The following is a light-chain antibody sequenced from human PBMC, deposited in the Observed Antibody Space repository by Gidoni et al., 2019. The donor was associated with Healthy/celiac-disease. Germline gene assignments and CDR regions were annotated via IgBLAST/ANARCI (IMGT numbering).Light chain of an antibody. V-gene: IGLV2-8*01. CDR3: SSYAGSNNNV. CDR1: RSDGGGYNY. Sequence: QSPLTPPPPASGSPGQSVTIPYTGTRSDGGGYNYVSWYQPHPGKAPKLMIYDVSKRPSGVPDRFSGSKSGNTASLTGSGLQAEDEADYYCSSYAGSNNNVFGTGTKVTVL. J-gene: IGLJ1*01. CDR2: DVS.